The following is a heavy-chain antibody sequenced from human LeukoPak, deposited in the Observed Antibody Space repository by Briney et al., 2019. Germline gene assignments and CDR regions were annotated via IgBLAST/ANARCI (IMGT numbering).Heavy chain of an antibody. CDR2: IYYSGTS. J-gene: IGHJ4*02. CDR1: GYSVNSATYY. Sequence: SETLSLTCAVSGYSVNSATYYWNWIRQPPGQGLEWIGYIYYSGTSDYNPSLKSRVTLSLDKSRNQFSLKLTSVTAADTAVYYCARDDSNGLSRGLDSWGQGALVTVSS. D-gene: IGHD5-18*01. V-gene: IGHV4-61*01. CDR3: ARDDSNGLSRGLDS.